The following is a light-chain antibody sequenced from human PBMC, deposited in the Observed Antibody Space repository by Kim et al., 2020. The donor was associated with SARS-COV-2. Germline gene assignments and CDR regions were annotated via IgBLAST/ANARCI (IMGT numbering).Light chain of an antibody. CDR2: EDF. V-gene: IGLV6-57*03. CDR3: QSFDTTIQV. Sequence: GKTVTIPCTRSSGSIAANYVQWYQQRPGGAPTTVIYEDFQRPSGVPDRFSGSIDRSSNSASLTISGLQPEDEADYYCQSFDTTIQVFGGGTQLTVL. J-gene: IGLJ2*01. CDR1: SGSIAANY.